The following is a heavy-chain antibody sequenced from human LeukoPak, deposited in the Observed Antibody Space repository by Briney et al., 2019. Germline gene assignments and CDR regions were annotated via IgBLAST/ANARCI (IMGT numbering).Heavy chain of an antibody. CDR3: ARDGREGSGSYAYY. V-gene: IGHV4-61*01. Sequence: SETLSLTCTVSGGSISSGSYYWSWIRQPPGKGLEWIGYIYYSGSTNYNPSLKSRVTISVDTSKNQFSLKLSSVTAADTAVYYCARDGREGSGSYAYYWGQGTLVTVSS. D-gene: IGHD1-26*01. CDR1: GGSISSGSYY. J-gene: IGHJ4*02. CDR2: IYYSGST.